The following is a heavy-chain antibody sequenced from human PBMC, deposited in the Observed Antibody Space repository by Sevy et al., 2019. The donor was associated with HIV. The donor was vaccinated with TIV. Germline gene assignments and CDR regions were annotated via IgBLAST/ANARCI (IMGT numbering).Heavy chain of an antibody. CDR3: AKWGLVAAGQPDAFDI. CDR2: ISYDGSNK. V-gene: IGHV3-30*18. D-gene: IGHD6-13*01. J-gene: IGHJ3*02. Sequence: GGSLRLSCAASGFTFSSYGMHWVRQAPGKGLEWVAVISYDGSNKYYADSVKGRFTISRDNSKNTLYLQMNSLRAEDTAVYYCAKWGLVAAGQPDAFDIWGQGTMVTVSS. CDR1: GFTFSSYG.